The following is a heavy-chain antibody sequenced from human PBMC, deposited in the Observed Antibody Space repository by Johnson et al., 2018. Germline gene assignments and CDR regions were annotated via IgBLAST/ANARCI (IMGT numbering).Heavy chain of an antibody. CDR3: AKSLVQGRAIFGVATGYYMDV. V-gene: IGHV3-30-3*02. CDR2: ISEDGTNK. D-gene: IGHD3-3*01. Sequence: QVQLVESGGGVVQPGRSLRLSCTASGFTFSNYAIHWVRQAPGEGLAWVAVISEDGTNKYYADAVRGRFTISRGNSKNTLYLQMTSLRAEGTAVYYCAKSLVQGRAIFGVATGYYMDVWGEGTTVTVSS. J-gene: IGHJ6*03. CDR1: GFTFSNYA.